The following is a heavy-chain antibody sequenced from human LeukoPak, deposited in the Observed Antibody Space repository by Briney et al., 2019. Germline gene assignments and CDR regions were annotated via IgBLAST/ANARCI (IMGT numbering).Heavy chain of an antibody. CDR2: IYYSGST. J-gene: IGHJ4*02. D-gene: IGHD2-15*01. Sequence: SETLSLTCTVSGGSISSYYWSWIRQPPGKGLEWIGYIYYSGSTYYNPSLKSRVTISVHTSKNQFSLKLSSVTAADTAVYYCARDGNCSGGSCYAFDYWGQGTLVTVSS. CDR1: GGSISSYY. CDR3: ARDGNCSGGSCYAFDY. V-gene: IGHV4-59*12.